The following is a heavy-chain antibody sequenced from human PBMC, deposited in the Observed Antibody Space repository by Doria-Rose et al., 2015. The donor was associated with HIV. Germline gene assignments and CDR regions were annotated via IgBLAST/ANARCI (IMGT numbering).Heavy chain of an antibody. Sequence: VQLVQSGGGLVQPGGSLRLSCAASGFTLSSSWMSWVRQAPGTGLEWGANIKQDGSEKYFVDSVKGRFTISRDNAKNSLYLQMNSLRAEDTAVYYCARGPVITSGDAFDIWGQGTMVTVSS. V-gene: IGHV3-7*05. CDR2: IKQDGSEK. J-gene: IGHJ3*02. CDR1: GFTLSSSW. D-gene: IGHD3-22*01. CDR3: ARGPVITSGDAFDI.